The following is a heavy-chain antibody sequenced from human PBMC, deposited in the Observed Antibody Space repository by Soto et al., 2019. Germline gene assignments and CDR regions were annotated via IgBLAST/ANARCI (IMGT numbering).Heavy chain of an antibody. J-gene: IGHJ6*03. Sequence: QVQLVDSGGGVVQPGRSLRLSCAASGFTFSSYGMHWVRQAPDKGLEWVAVIWYDGSYNSYADSVKGRFTISRDNSKNTVYLQMNSLRAEDTAVYYCARDRGYDYYAMEVWGKGTSVTVS. D-gene: IGHD6-25*01. V-gene: IGHV3-33*01. CDR2: IWYDGSYN. CDR1: GFTFSSYG. CDR3: ARDRGYDYYAMEV.